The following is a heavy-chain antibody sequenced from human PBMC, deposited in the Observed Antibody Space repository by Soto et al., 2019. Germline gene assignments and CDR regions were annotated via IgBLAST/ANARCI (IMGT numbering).Heavy chain of an antibody. CDR3: VKRPTTPTTWGAFDI. J-gene: IGHJ3*02. V-gene: IGHV3-23*01. Sequence: EVQLLESGGGMVQPGESLTLSCIASGFSFSSYAMSWVRQAPGKGLEWVSSISHNDGSTSYADFVKGRFTISRDDSKNTLYMQMNSLRVEDTAVYYCVKRPTTPTTWGAFDIWGQGTMVTVSS. D-gene: IGHD4-17*01. CDR2: ISHNDGST. CDR1: GFSFSSYA.